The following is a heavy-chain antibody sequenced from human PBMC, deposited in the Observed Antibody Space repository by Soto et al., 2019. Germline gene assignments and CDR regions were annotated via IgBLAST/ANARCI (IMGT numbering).Heavy chain of an antibody. Sequence: SVKVSCKASGGTFSSYAISWVRQAPGQGLEWMGGIIPIFGTANYAQKFQGRVTITADESTSTAYMELSSLRSEDTAVYYCASSEHYYDSSGYYYGDDFDIWGQGTMVTVS. CDR1: GGTFSSYA. J-gene: IGHJ3*02. CDR2: IIPIFGTA. V-gene: IGHV1-69*13. D-gene: IGHD3-22*01. CDR3: ASSEHYYDSSGYYYGDDFDI.